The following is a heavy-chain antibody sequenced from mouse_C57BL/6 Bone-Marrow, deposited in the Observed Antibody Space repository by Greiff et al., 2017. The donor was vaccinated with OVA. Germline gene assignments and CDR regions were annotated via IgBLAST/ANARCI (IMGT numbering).Heavy chain of an antibody. CDR1: GYTFTSYW. V-gene: IGHV1-64*01. D-gene: IGHD1-1*01. CDR3: ARSTVVARDYAMDY. J-gene: IGHJ4*01. Sequence: QPGAELVKPGASVKLSCKASGYTFTSYWMHWVKQRPGQGLEWIGMIHPNSGSTNYNEKFKSKATLTVDKSSSTAYMQLSSLTSEDSAVYYCARSTVVARDYAMDYWGQGTSVTVSS. CDR2: IHPNSGST.